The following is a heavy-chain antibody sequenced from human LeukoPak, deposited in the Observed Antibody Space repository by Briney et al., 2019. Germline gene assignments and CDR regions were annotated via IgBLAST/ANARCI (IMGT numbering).Heavy chain of an antibody. CDR3: ASGYCSGGSCYGYYYYGMDV. V-gene: IGHV1-18*01. J-gene: IGHJ6*02. CDR1: GYSFTHYC. CDR2: GSAYNCNT. D-gene: IGHD2-15*01. Sequence: ASVTVSCKGSGYSFTHYCLRWVRQPPPQGVAWMGWGSAYNCNTNYAQKLQGRVTMTTDTSTSTAYMELRSLRSDDTAVYYGASGYCSGGSCYGYYYYGMDVWGQGTTVTVSS.